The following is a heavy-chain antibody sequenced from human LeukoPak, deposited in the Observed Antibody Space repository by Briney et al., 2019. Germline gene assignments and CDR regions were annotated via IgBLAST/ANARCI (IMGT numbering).Heavy chain of an antibody. Sequence: GGSLRLSCAVSGLTFSSYWMHWVRQAPGKGLVWVSRINREGSSTSCADSVKGRFTISRDNAKNTLYLQMNSLRAEDTAVYYCASRDQSCSGDTCYPIDYWGQGTLVTVSS. J-gene: IGHJ4*02. CDR1: GLTFSSYW. D-gene: IGHD2-15*01. V-gene: IGHV3-74*01. CDR3: ASRDQSCSGDTCYPIDY. CDR2: INREGSST.